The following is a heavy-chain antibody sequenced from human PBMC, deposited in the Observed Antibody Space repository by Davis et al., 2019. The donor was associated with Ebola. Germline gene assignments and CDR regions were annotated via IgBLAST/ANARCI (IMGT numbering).Heavy chain of an antibody. CDR1: RCTFTSSP. Sequence: SVPVSCQPSRCTFTSSPMHSVRQPPGHRLAWIGWMNAGNGNTKYSQKFQGRVTITRDTSASTAYMELSSLRSEDTAVYSCERGLITMIVVVPGWLDPWGQGTLVSVSS. CDR3: ERGLITMIVVVPGWLDP. J-gene: IGHJ5*02. CDR2: MNAGNGNT. V-gene: IGHV1-3*01. D-gene: IGHD3-22*01.